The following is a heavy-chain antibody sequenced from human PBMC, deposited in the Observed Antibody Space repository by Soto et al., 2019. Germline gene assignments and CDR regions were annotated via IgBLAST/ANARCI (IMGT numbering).Heavy chain of an antibody. CDR3: ARGDFWSGLDY. CDR1: GGSISSRY. Sequence: SETLSLTCAVSGGSISSRYWNWIRQPPGKGLEWIGYIYYSGSTNYNPSLKSQVTISVDTSKNQFSLKLSSVTAADTAVYYCARGDFWSGLDYWGQEPWSPSPQ. CDR2: IYYSGST. J-gene: IGHJ4*01. D-gene: IGHD3-3*01. V-gene: IGHV4-59*11.